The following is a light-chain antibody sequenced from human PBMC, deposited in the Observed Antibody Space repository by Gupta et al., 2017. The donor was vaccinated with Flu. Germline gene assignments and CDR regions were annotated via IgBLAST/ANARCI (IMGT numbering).Light chain of an antibody. J-gene: IGKJ3*01. CDR1: QTVLYSSNNKNY. V-gene: IGKV4-1*01. CDR3: QQYYSIPIT. CDR2: WAS. Sequence: NCKSSQTVLYSSNNKNYLAWYQQKPGQPPKLLVFWASTRESGVPDRFSGSGSGTDFSLTISSLQAEDVAVYYCQQYYSIPITFGPGTKVDIK.